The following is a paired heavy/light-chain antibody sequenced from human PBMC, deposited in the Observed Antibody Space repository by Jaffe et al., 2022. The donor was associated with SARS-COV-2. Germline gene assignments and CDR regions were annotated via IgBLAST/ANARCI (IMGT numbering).Light chain of an antibody. CDR3: QLRSDWPPLFT. Sequence: EIVLAQSPATLSLSPGERATLSCRASQSVSNFLAWYQQKPGQAPRLLIFNASKRATGIPARFSGSGSGTDFTLTISSLEPEDFALYYCQLRSDWPPLFTFGPGTRVDIK. J-gene: IGKJ3*01. CDR2: NAS. CDR1: QSVSNF. V-gene: IGKV3-11*01.
Heavy chain of an antibody. V-gene: IGHV3-30*04. CDR2: ISYDGSNK. CDR1: GLTFGTYN. CDR3: ARDLYRSRNTYYDFWGGLDY. D-gene: IGHD3-3*01. J-gene: IGHJ4*02. Sequence: QVQLVESGGGVVQPGRSLRLSCAASGLTFGTYNMHWVRQAPGKGLEWVAVISYDGSNKDYADSVKGRFTISRDNSKSTLYMQMNSLRAEDTAVYYCARDLYRSRNTYYDFWGGLDYWGQGTLVTVSS.